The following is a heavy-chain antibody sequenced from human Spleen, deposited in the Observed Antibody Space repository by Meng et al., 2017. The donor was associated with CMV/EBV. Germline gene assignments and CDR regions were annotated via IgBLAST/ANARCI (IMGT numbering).Heavy chain of an antibody. CDR3: AKCSSTSCRYFDY. J-gene: IGHJ4*02. Sequence: GGSLRLSCAASGFTFSRYGMSWVRQAPGKGLEWVSVMYSGGSSTFYADSVQGRFTISRDESKNTLYLRMNSLRAEDTTLYYCAKCSSTSCRYFDYWGQGTLVTVSS. V-gene: IGHV3-23*03. CDR2: MYSGGSST. D-gene: IGHD2-2*01. CDR1: GFTFSRYG.